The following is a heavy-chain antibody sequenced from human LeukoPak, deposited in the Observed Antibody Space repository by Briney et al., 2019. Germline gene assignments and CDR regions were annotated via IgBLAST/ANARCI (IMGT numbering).Heavy chain of an antibody. D-gene: IGHD3-9*01. CDR1: GFTFSSYA. Sequence: GGSLRLSCAASGFTFSSYAMSWVRQAPGKGLEWVSAISGSGGSTYYPDSVKGRFTISRDNSKNTLYLQMNSLRAEDTAVYYCAKGGNYDILTGYPFWGQGTLVTVSS. CDR2: ISGSGGST. CDR3: AKGGNYDILTGYPF. V-gene: IGHV3-23*01. J-gene: IGHJ4*02.